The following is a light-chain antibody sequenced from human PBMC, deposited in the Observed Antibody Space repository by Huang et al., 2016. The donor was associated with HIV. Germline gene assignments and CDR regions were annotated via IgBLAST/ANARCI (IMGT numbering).Light chain of an antibody. J-gene: IGKJ2*01. CDR3: HQYYSSPPT. CDR1: QAINNA. Sequence: DIQMTQSPSSLSASVGDRVTITCRASQAINNALAWYQQETGKAPKLLLYAASTLESGVPSMFSGSGSGTGTDYTLTISSLQPEDFANYYCHQYYSSPPTFGQGTKLEIK. CDR2: AAS. V-gene: IGKV1-NL1*01.